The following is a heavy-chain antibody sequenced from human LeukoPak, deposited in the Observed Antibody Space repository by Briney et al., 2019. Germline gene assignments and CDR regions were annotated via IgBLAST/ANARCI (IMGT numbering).Heavy chain of an antibody. V-gene: IGHV3-23*01. D-gene: IGHD6-19*01. CDR3: ARDLGSYSSGWYMGFDY. CDR1: GFTFSSYA. J-gene: IGHJ4*02. Sequence: QSGGSLRLSCAASGFTFSSYAMSWVRQAPGKGLEWVSAISGSGGSTYYADSVKGRFTISRDNAKNSLYLQMNSLRADDTAIYYCARDLGSYSSGWYMGFDYWGQGTLVTVSS. CDR2: ISGSGGST.